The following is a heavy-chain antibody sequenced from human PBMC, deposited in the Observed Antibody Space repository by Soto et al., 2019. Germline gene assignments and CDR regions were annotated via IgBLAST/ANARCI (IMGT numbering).Heavy chain of an antibody. Sequence: QVQLVESGGAVVQPGRSLRLSCAASGFSLSSYGMLWVRQAPGKGLEWVAVIWYDGNSKYYVDSVKDRFTISRDSSKNTLYLQMNSLRAEDTAVYYCARDRTLSYFDYWGQGTLVTVSS. J-gene: IGHJ4*02. CDR3: ARDRTLSYFDY. CDR2: IWYDGNSK. V-gene: IGHV3-33*04. CDR1: GFSLSSYG.